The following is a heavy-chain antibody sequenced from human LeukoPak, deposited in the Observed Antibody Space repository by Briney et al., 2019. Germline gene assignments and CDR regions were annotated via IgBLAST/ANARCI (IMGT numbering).Heavy chain of an antibody. V-gene: IGHV3-48*04. CDR3: ARDIARGYSSGWYDY. D-gene: IGHD6-19*01. CDR2: ISSSSSTI. CDR1: GLTFSSYS. Sequence: GGSLRLSCAASGLTFSSYSMNWVRQAPGKGLEWVSYISSSSSTIYYADSVKGRFTISRDNAKNSLYLQMNSLRAEDTAVYYCARDIARGYSSGWYDYWGQGTLVTVSS. J-gene: IGHJ4*02.